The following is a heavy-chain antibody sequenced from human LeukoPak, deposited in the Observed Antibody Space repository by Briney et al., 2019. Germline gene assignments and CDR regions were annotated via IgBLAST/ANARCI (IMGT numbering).Heavy chain of an antibody. CDR1: GGSISSYY. Sequence: SETLSLTCTVSGGSISSYYWNWIREPPGKELEWIGYIYYSGSTNYNPSLKSRVTISVATSKNQFSLKLSSVTAADTAVYYCARARYYYYYYMDVWGKGTTVTISS. CDR3: ARARYYYYYYMDV. V-gene: IGHV4-59*01. J-gene: IGHJ6*03. CDR2: IYYSGST.